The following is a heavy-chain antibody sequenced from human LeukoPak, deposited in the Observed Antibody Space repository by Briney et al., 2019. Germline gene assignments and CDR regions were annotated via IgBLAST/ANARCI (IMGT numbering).Heavy chain of an antibody. V-gene: IGHV1-24*01. CDR2: FDPEVGET. D-gene: IGHD3-10*01. Sequence: ASVKVSCKVSGYTLTELSMHWVRRAPGKGLEWMGGFDPEVGETIYAQKFQGRVTMTEDTSTDTAYMELSSLRSEDTAVYYCARDRREDYYGSGSYYIYAFDIWGQGTMVTVSS. CDR3: ARDRREDYYGSGSYYIYAFDI. J-gene: IGHJ3*02. CDR1: GYTLTELS.